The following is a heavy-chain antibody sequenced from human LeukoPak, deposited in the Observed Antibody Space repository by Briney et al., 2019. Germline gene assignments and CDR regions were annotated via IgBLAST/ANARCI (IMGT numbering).Heavy chain of an antibody. CDR1: GFTFSSYG. CDR2: ISHDGSNK. CDR3: ARDRNSFDH. V-gene: IGHV3-30*03. D-gene: IGHD1-14*01. Sequence: HPGGSLRLSCAASGFTFSSYGMHWVRQAPGKGLEWVAVISHDGSNKYYADSVKGRFTISRDNSKNMVYLQMNSLRADDTAVYYCARDRNSFDHWGQGTLVTVSS. J-gene: IGHJ4*02.